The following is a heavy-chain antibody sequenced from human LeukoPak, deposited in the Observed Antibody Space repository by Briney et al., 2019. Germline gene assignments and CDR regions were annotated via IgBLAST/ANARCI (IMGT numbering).Heavy chain of an antibody. CDR1: GFTFSTYW. J-gene: IGHJ4*02. Sequence: GGSLRLSCAASGFTFSTYWMNWYRQAPGKGLEWVGNINQDASEVNYVGSVRGRFTISRDNAKNSLHLQMNSLRAEDTAVYYCATDRDNSDWQKRFDSWGQGTLVTVSS. V-gene: IGHV3-7*01. CDR3: ATDRDNSDWQKRFDS. D-gene: IGHD2-21*02. CDR2: INQDASEV.